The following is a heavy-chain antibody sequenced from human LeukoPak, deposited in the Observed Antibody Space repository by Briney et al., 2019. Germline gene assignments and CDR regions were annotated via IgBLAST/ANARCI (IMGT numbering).Heavy chain of an antibody. J-gene: IGHJ4*02. CDR1: GFTFSSYA. Sequence: GGSLRLSCAASGFTFSSYAMSWVRQAPGKGLEWVSSISSSSNYIYYADSVKGRFTISRDNAKNSLYLQMDSLRAEDTAVYYCARDKRQERWPDYWGQGTLVTVSS. V-gene: IGHV3-21*01. D-gene: IGHD5-24*01. CDR2: ISSSSNYI. CDR3: ARDKRQERWPDY.